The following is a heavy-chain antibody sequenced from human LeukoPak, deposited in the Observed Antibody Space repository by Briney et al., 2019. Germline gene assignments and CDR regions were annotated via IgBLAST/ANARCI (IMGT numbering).Heavy chain of an antibody. V-gene: IGHV3-74*01. Sequence: GGSLRLSCAASGFTFSNAWMHWVRQASGKGLVWVSRINSDGSSTSYADSVMGRSTISRDNGKNTLYLQMDSLRAEDTAVYYCAKDLFGPNDYWGQGTLVTVSS. CDR3: AKDLFGPNDY. CDR1: GFTFSNAW. J-gene: IGHJ4*02. D-gene: IGHD3-10*02. CDR2: INSDGSST.